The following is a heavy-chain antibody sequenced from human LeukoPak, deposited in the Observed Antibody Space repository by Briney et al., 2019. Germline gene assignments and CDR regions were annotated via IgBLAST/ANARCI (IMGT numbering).Heavy chain of an antibody. D-gene: IGHD3-10*01. V-gene: IGHV1-2*02. J-gene: IGHJ5*02. CDR2: INPNSGGT. Sequence: ASVKVSCKASGFTFTGYYLHWVRQAPGQGLEWMGWINPNSGGTNYAQKFQGRVTMTRDTSISTAYMELSRLRSDDTAVYYCATTVITMVRGVYNWFDPWGQGTLVTVSS. CDR3: ATTVITMVRGVYNWFDP. CDR1: GFTFTGYY.